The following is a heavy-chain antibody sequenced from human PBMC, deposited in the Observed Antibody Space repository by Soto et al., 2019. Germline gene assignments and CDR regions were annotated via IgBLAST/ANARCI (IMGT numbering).Heavy chain of an antibody. Sequence: XLGQVSCKASRYTFTNFYVDLLRQAPGQGLECMGIINPSGGSTTYPQKFQGRVTMTRDTSTSTVHMELITLRSEDTAVYYCARSQVGRPLDVWGPGTTVTVSS. CDR1: RYTFTNFY. D-gene: IGHD1-26*01. J-gene: IGHJ6*02. CDR2: INPSGGST. CDR3: ARSQVGRPLDV. V-gene: IGHV1-46*01.